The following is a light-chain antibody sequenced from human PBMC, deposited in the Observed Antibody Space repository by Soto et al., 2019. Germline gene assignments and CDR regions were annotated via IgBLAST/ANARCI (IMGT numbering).Light chain of an antibody. CDR2: LDRSGSY. CDR3: ETWYSNTHKV. CDR1: SGRSTYI. J-gene: IGLJ3*02. Sequence: QSVLTQSSSASASLGSSVKLTCILSSGRSTYIIAWHQQQPGKAPRFLMTLDRSGSYIRGSGVPDRFSGSSSGADRYLTISNLQFEDEGDYYCETWYSNTHKVFGGGTKVTVL. V-gene: IGLV4-60*02.